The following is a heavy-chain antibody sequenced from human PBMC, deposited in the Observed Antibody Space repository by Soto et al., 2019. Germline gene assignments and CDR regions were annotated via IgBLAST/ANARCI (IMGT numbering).Heavy chain of an antibody. V-gene: IGHV4-34*01. CDR2: INHGRGT. CDR1: GGSFSGYY. J-gene: IGHJ4*02. Sequence: QVQLRQWGAGLLKPSETLSLTCAVYGGSFSGYYWSWIRQPPGKGLEWIGEINHGRGTKYNPSLKSRVTISVDTSKNQFSLRLSSVTAAYTAVYYCARGGNTGYVWWGQGTLVTVSS. D-gene: IGHD5-12*01. CDR3: ARGGNTGYVW.